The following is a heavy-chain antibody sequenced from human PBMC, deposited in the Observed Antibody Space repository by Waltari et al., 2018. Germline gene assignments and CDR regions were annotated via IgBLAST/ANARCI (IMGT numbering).Heavy chain of an antibody. J-gene: IGHJ4*02. V-gene: IGHV3-30-3*01. CDR2: LSYDANNK. Sequence: QVQLVESGGGVVQPGRSLRLSCAASGFTFSSYVMNWGRRVPGKGLEWVALLSYDANNKYYADSVEGRFTISRDNSQNTLYLQMNSLTPEDTAVYCCARGGHDYGGDSLDYWGQGTLVTVSS. CDR3: ARGGHDYGGDSLDY. D-gene: IGHD4-17*01. CDR1: GFTFSSYV.